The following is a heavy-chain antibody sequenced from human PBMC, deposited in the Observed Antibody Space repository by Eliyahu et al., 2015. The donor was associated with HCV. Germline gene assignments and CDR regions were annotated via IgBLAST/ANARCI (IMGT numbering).Heavy chain of an antibody. CDR3: ARGDYYDSSGYTGDRYYFDY. Sequence: GKGLEWIGYIYYSGSTYYNPSLKSRVTISVDTSKNQFSLKLSSVTAADTAVYYCARGDYYDSSGYTGDRYYFDYWGQGTLVTVSS. CDR2: IYYSGST. D-gene: IGHD3-22*01. V-gene: IGHV4-31*02. J-gene: IGHJ4*02.